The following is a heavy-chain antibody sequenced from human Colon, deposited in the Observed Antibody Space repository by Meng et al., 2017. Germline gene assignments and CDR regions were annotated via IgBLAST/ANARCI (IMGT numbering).Heavy chain of an antibody. CDR1: GGTFSSYA. J-gene: IGHJ4*02. CDR3: ARGRYGSGYSPVPKLQDNYFDN. CDR2: IIPMFHSV. Sequence: SVKVSCKDSGGTFSSYALSWVRQAPGQGLEWMGEIIPMFHSVDYPQNFQGRVTITADNSTTTVYMELRSLKSADTAVYYSARGRYGSGYSPVPKLQDNYFDNWGQGTLVTVSS. D-gene: IGHD3-22*01. V-gene: IGHV1-69*06.